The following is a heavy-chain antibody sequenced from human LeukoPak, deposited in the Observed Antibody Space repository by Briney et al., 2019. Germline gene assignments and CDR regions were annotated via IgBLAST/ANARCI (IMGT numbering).Heavy chain of an antibody. CDR2: IKEDGSEI. CDR1: GFNFSTYW. D-gene: IGHD3-10*01. Sequence: GGSLRLSCAASGFNFSTYWMTWVRQVPGKGLEWVANIKEDGSEIYYVDAVKGRFSISRDNAKTSLYLQMNNLSVADTAVYYCVTDQTGRHPYFFDYWGQGTLVSVSS. V-gene: IGHV3-7*01. J-gene: IGHJ4*02. CDR3: VTDQTGRHPYFFDY.